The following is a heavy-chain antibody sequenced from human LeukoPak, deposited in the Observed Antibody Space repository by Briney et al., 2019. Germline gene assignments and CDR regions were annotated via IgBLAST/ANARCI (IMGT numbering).Heavy chain of an antibody. Sequence: ASVKVSCKASGYTFTRYYMHWVRQAPGQGLEWMGWINPNSGGTNYAQKFQGRVTMTRDTSISTAYMELSRLRSDDTAVYYCARDFRWYDAFDIWGQGTMVTVSS. CDR3: ARDFRWYDAFDI. CDR1: GYTFTRYY. D-gene: IGHD6-13*01. V-gene: IGHV1-2*02. J-gene: IGHJ3*02. CDR2: INPNSGGT.